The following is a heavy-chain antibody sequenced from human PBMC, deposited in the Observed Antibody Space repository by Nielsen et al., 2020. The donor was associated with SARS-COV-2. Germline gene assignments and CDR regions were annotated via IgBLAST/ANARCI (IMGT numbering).Heavy chain of an antibody. Sequence: GESLKISCAASGFTFSSYSMNWVRQAPGKGLEWVSYISSSSTIYYADSVKGRFTISRDNAKNSLYLQMSSLRAEDTAVYYCARDYRGPTTLHHNWFDPWGQGTLVTVSS. CDR2: ISSSSTI. J-gene: IGHJ5*02. CDR3: ARDYRGPTTLHHNWFDP. V-gene: IGHV3-48*01. D-gene: IGHD3-16*02. CDR1: GFTFSSYS.